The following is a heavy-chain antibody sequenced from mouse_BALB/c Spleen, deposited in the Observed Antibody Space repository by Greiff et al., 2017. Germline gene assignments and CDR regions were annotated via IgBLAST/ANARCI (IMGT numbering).Heavy chain of an antibody. Sequence: EVPLVESGGGLVQPGGSRKLSCAASGFTFSSFGMHWVRQAPEKGLEWVAYISSGSSTIYYADTVKGRFTISRDNPKNTLFLQMTSLRSEDTAMYYCAREGTGKGFAYWGQGTLVTVSA. J-gene: IGHJ3*01. V-gene: IGHV5-17*02. CDR3: AREGTGKGFAY. D-gene: IGHD4-1*01. CDR2: ISSGSSTI. CDR1: GFTFSSFG.